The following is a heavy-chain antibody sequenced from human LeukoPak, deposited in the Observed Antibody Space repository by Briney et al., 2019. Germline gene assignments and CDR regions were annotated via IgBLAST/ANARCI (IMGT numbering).Heavy chain of an antibody. Sequence: SVKVSCKASGGIFRNYGFHWVRQAPGQGLEWMGGMLPIFGTANYAQKFQGRVTITADESSNTASLDLSSLTSEDTAVYYCATDPNPYSSTSGYFDFWGQGTLVTVSS. V-gene: IGHV1-69*01. J-gene: IGHJ4*02. D-gene: IGHD6-6*01. CDR3: ATDPNPYSSTSGYFDF. CDR2: MLPIFGTA. CDR1: GGIFRNYG.